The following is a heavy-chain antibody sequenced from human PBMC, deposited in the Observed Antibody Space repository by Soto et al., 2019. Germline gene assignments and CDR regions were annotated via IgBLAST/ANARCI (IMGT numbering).Heavy chain of an antibody. CDR1: GFTFSSYA. CDR2: ISGSGGST. V-gene: IGHV3-23*01. D-gene: IGHD3-22*01. CDR3: AKDRNEYYYDSSGYYNWFDP. Sequence: GGSLRLSCAASGFTFSSYAMSWVRQAPGKGLEWVSAISGSGGSTYYADSVKGRFTISRDNSKNTLYLQMNSLRAEDTAVYYCAKDRNEYYYDSSGYYNWFDPWGQGTLVTVSS. J-gene: IGHJ5*02.